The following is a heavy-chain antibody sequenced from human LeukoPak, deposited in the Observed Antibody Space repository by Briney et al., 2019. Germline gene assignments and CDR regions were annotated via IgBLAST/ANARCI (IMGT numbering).Heavy chain of an antibody. CDR1: GYTFTSYA. Sequence: ASVEVSCKASGYTFTSYAMNWVRQAPGQGLEWMGWINAGNGNTKYSQKFQGRVTITRDTSASTAYMELSSLRSEDTAVYYCARDHSSGREFDYWGQGTLVTVSS. J-gene: IGHJ4*02. CDR2: INAGNGNT. D-gene: IGHD6-19*01. V-gene: IGHV1-3*01. CDR3: ARDHSSGREFDY.